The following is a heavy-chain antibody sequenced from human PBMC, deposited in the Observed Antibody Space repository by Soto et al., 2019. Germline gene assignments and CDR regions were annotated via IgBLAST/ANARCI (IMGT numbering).Heavy chain of an antibody. J-gene: IGHJ4*02. CDR1: GGSISSSNW. CDR2: IYHSGST. V-gene: IGHV4-4*02. D-gene: IGHD4-17*01. Sequence: PSETLSLTCAVSGGSISSSNWWSWVRQPPGKGLEWIGEIYHSGSTNYNPSLKSRVTISVDKSKNQFSLKLSSVTAADTAVYYCARLGVGYGDYFDYWGQGTLVTVSS. CDR3: ARLGVGYGDYFDY.